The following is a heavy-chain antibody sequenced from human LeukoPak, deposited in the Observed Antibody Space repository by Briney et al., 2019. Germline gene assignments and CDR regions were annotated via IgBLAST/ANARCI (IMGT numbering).Heavy chain of an antibody. V-gene: IGHV4-39*01. D-gene: IGHD4-11*01. CDR2: IYYSGST. CDR1: GGSISSSSYY. J-gene: IGHJ4*02. Sequence: PSETLSLTCTVSGGSISSSSYYWGWIRQPSGKGLEWIGSIYYSGSTYYNPSLKSRVTISVDTSKNQFSLKLSSVTAADTAVYYCARKDSMDDFDYWGQGTLVTVSS. CDR3: ARKDSMDDFDY.